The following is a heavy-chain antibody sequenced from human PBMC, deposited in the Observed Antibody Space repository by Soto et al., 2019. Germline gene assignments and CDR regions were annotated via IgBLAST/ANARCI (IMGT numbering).Heavy chain of an antibody. V-gene: IGHV4-34*01. D-gene: IGHD5-12*01. CDR1: GGSLTGYY. CDR2: IKDGGVT. CDR3: ARGQEGIVATH. J-gene: IGHJ4*02. Sequence: QVQLQQWGAGLLKPSETLSLTYAVNGGSLTGYYWSWIRQPPGKGLEWIGEIKDGGVTNYSPSLKSRVTMSADTSKNQFSLKLNSVTAADTAVYYCARGQEGIVATHWDQGTLVTVSS.